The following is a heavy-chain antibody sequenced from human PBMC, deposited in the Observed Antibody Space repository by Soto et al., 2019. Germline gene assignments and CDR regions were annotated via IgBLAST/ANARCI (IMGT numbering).Heavy chain of an antibody. J-gene: IGHJ5*02. V-gene: IGHV4-59*08. D-gene: IGHD3-10*01. Sequence: QVQLQESGPGLVKPSETLSLTCTVSGDSISEYYWSWIRQPPGKGLEWIGYIYYRGSTNSNNPSHTSRVAISVDTSKNEFALNLSSVTAAGTAVYYCARHSSGTSFVPWGQGALVTVSS. CDR1: GDSISEYY. CDR2: IYYRGST. CDR3: ARHSSGTSFVP.